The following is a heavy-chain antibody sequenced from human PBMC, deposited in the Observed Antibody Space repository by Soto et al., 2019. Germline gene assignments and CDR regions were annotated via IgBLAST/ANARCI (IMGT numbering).Heavy chain of an antibody. CDR2: LYDVDGT. CDR1: GFTVSGKKY. V-gene: IGHV3-53*01. CDR3: ASWHLHEHAYDI. J-gene: IGHJ3*02. Sequence: DVQLVASGGGLVQPGESLRLSCAAFGFTVSGKKYMDWVRQPPGQGLEWVSALYDVDGTYYADSVKGRFITSSDSSRTIVYLQIHSLSPDDTAVYFFASWHLHEHAYDIWGQGTTVTVSS.